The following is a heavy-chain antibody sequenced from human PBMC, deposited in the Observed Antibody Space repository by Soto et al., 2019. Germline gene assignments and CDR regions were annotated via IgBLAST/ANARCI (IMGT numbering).Heavy chain of an antibody. J-gene: IGHJ4*02. CDR2: IYYSGST. V-gene: IGHV4-30-4*01. CDR3: ARVVIDDYDYVWGSYRLYYFDY. CDR1: GGSISSGDYY. Sequence: SETLSLTCTVSGGSISSGDYYWSWIRQPPGKGLEWIGYIYYSGSTYYNPSLKSRVTISVDTSKNQFSLKLSSVTAADTAVYYCARVVIDDYDYVWGSYRLYYFDYWGQGTLVTVSS. D-gene: IGHD3-16*02.